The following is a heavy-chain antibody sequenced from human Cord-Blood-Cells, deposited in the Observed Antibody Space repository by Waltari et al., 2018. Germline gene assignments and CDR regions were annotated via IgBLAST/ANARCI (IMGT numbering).Heavy chain of an antibody. CDR1: GGPIRSSNW. CDR2: IYHSGST. Sequence: QVQLQESGPGLVKPSGTLSLTCPVSGGPIRSSNWWTWGRQPPGQGLEWIGEIYHSGSTNYNPSLKSRVTISVDKSKNQFSLKLSSVTAADTAVYYCARWRRYCSSTSCSKNWYFDLWGRGTLVTVSS. D-gene: IGHD2-2*01. J-gene: IGHJ2*01. CDR3: ARWRRYCSSTSCSKNWYFDL. V-gene: IGHV4-4*02.